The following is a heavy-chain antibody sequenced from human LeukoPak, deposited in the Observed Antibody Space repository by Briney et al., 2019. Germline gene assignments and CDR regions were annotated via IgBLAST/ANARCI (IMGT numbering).Heavy chain of an antibody. Sequence: GGSLRLSCGASGFTFSKYAMSWVRQAPGKGLEWVSGVSGSGGVTYYADSVKGRFTISRDNSKNTLHLQMNSLRAEDTAVYYCATFLAVIAARDSLYFQHWGQGTLVSVSS. CDR3: ATFLAVIAARDSLYFQH. J-gene: IGHJ1*01. V-gene: IGHV3-23*01. CDR1: GFTFSKYA. D-gene: IGHD6-6*01. CDR2: VSGSGGVT.